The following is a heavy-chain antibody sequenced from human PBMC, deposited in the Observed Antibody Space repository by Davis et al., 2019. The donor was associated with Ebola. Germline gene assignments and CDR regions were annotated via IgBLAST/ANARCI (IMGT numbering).Heavy chain of an antibody. V-gene: IGHV3-23*01. CDR2: LSGTGGTT. D-gene: IGHD3-22*01. CDR3: AKSISMFFRSSGPVY. Sequence: GDSLKLSCEFSGFTFSTHGMHWVRQAPGKGLEWVSILSGTGGTTYYADSVKGRFTIPRDNSKNTLYLQMNNLRAEDTAVYYCAKSISMFFRSSGPVYWGQGTLVTVSS. J-gene: IGHJ4*02. CDR1: GFTFSTHG.